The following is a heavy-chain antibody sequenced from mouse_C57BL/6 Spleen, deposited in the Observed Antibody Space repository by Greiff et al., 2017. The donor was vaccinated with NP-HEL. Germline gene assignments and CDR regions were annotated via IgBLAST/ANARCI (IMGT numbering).Heavy chain of an antibody. Sequence: EVQLQQSVAELVRPGASVKLSCTASGFNIKNTYMHWVKQRPEQGLEWIGRIDPANGNTKYAPKFQGKATLTADTSSNTAYLQLRSLTSEDAAIYYCARSKSGDDGSWFAYWGQGTLVTVSA. V-gene: IGHV14-3*01. CDR1: GFNIKNTY. CDR3: ARSKSGDDGSWFAY. J-gene: IGHJ3*01. D-gene: IGHD1-3*01. CDR2: IDPANGNT.